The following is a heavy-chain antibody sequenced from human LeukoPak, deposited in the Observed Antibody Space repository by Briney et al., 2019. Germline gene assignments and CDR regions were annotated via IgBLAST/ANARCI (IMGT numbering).Heavy chain of an antibody. V-gene: IGHV4-38-2*02. D-gene: IGHD6-6*01. CDR3: ARSIASSSGFDY. J-gene: IGHJ4*02. Sequence: SETLSLTCTVSGYSISSGYYWGWIRQSPGKGLEWIGSIYHGGSTYYNPSLRSRVIVSVDTSKNHFSLKMSSVTAADTAVYYCARSIASSSGFDYWGQGTLVTVSS. CDR2: IYHGGST. CDR1: GYSISSGYY.